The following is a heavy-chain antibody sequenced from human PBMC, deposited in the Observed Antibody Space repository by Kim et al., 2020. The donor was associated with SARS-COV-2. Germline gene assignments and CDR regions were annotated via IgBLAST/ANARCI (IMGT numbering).Heavy chain of an antibody. V-gene: IGHV3-23*01. J-gene: IGHJ2*01. D-gene: IGHD1-26*01. CDR1: GFTFSTYA. CDR3: AKDPGGQLPAWYFDL. CDR2: SSDNGGSL. Sequence: GGSLRLSCAASGFTFSTYAMSWVRQAPGKGLEWVSASSDNGGSLKYADSVKGRFTISRDNSKNTVYLQMNSLRGEDTAVYYCAKDPGGQLPAWYFDLWGRGTLVTVSS.